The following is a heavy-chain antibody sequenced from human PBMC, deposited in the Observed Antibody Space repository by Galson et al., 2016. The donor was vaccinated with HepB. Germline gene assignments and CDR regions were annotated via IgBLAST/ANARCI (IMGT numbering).Heavy chain of an antibody. D-gene: IGHD5-18*01. CDR2: ILYSGTT. CDR3: ARTGRSGSSYGGIQVTFGV. CDR1: GGSISTSSFY. J-gene: IGHJ3*01. Sequence: SETLSLTCSVSGGSISTSSFYWGWIRQPPGKGLEWIGNILYSGTTYNNPSLKSRVTITVDTSKNQFSLKLTSVTAADTAVYYCARTGRSGSSYGGIQVTFGVWGQGTMVTVSS. V-gene: IGHV4-39*01.